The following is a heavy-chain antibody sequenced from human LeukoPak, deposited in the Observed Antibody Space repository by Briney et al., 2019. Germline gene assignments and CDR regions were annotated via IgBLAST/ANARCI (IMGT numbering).Heavy chain of an antibody. CDR1: GFTFSKFA. Sequence: GGSLRLSCAASGFTFSKFAMIWVRQAPGKGLEWVANMNQDGSEKYYVDSVKGRFTISRDNAKNSLFLQMNSLRAEDTAVYYCATKDAYSFDYWGQGTLVTVSS. CDR3: ATKDAYSFDY. CDR2: MNQDGSEK. V-gene: IGHV3-7*01. D-gene: IGHD1-26*01. J-gene: IGHJ4*02.